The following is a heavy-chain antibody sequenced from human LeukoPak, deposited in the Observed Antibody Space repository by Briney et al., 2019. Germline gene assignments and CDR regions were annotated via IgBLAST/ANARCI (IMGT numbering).Heavy chain of an antibody. CDR3: AKDSVAAAGSYPDY. Sequence: PGGSLRLSCAASGFTFSSYAMSWVRQAPGKGLEWVSSISAGGTNTYRSASATGRFTISRANSENTLYLQMNNLRAEDTAINYCAKDSVAAAGSYPDYWGQGTLVTVSS. D-gene: IGHD6-25*01. CDR1: GFTFSSYA. V-gene: IGHV3-23*01. CDR2: ISAGGTNT. J-gene: IGHJ4*02.